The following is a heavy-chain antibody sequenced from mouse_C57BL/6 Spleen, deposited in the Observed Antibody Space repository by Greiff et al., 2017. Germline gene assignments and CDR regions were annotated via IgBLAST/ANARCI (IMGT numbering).Heavy chain of an antibody. J-gene: IGHJ2*01. D-gene: IGHD3-2*02. V-gene: IGHV1-82*01. CDR2: IYPGDGDT. CDR1: GYAFSSSW. Sequence: VKLMESGPELVKPGASVKISCKASGYAFSSSWMNWVKQRPGKGLEWIGRIYPGDGDTNYNGKFKGKATLTADKSSSTAYMQLSSLTSEDSAVYFCARGGSGHFDYWGQGTTLTVSS. CDR3: ARGGSGHFDY.